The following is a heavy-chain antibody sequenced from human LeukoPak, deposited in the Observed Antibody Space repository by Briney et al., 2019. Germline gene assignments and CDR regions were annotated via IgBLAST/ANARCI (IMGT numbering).Heavy chain of an antibody. Sequence: SETLSLTCTVSGGSISDSTYFWAWIRQPPGKGLEWIGTIYYDGSTYYNPTLKSRVTISVDTSKNQFSLRLSSVTAADTALYYCARQGASALRNFDPWGQGTLVTVSS. CDR1: GGSISDSTYF. J-gene: IGHJ5*02. CDR3: ARQGASALRNFDP. V-gene: IGHV4-39*01. D-gene: IGHD3-16*01. CDR2: IYYDGST.